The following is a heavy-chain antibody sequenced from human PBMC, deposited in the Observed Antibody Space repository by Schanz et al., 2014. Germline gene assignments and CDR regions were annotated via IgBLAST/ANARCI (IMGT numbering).Heavy chain of an antibody. CDR1: GFTFSSYG. CDR2: IGSSSSRI. D-gene: IGHD6-13*01. J-gene: IGHJ4*02. CDR3: ARGLIAAAGGAFDY. V-gene: IGHV3-48*01. Sequence: VQLVESGGGVVQPGRSLRLSCVASGFTFSSYGMHWVRQAPGKGLEWISYIGSSSSRIDHADSVKGRFTISRDNSKNTLYLQMNSLRAGDAAVYYCARGLIAAAGGAFDYWGQGTLVAVSA.